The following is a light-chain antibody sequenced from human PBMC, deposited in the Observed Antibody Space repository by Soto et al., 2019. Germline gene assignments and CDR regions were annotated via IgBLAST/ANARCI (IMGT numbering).Light chain of an antibody. CDR3: QQRRNWPPVT. V-gene: IGKV3-11*01. J-gene: IGKJ5*01. CDR1: QSVSSN. Sequence: EIVLTQSPATLSLSPGERATLSCRASQSVSSNLAWYQQKPGQAPRLLIYDASNMATGIPARFSGSGSGTDFTLTISSLEPEDFAVYYCQQRRNWPPVTFGQGTRLEIK. CDR2: DAS.